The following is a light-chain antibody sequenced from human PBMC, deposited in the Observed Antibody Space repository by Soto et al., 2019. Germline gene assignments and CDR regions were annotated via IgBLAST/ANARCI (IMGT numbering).Light chain of an antibody. Sequence: DVVMTQTPLSLSVTPGQPASISCKSSQSLLHTDGKTYLYWYLQKPGHPPHLLIYEVFNRFSGGPDRFSGSGSGTDFTLKISRLEAEDVGTYYFMQTIQPLLTFGGGTNVQI. V-gene: IGKV2D-29*01. J-gene: IGKJ4*01. CDR1: QSLLHTDGKTY. CDR2: EVF. CDR3: MQTIQPLLT.